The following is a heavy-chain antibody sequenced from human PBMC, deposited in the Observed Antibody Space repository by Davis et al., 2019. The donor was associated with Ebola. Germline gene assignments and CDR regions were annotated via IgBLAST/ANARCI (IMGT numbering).Heavy chain of an antibody. D-gene: IGHD2-2*01. V-gene: IGHV3-23*01. Sequence: GESLKISCAASGFTFDSYTLNWVRQAPGKGLEWVSGISGSGGTTYYADSVKGRFTISRDNSKNTLYLQMNSLRAEDTAVYYCARDVGVVPAAMTLDVWGPGTTVTVSS. CDR3: ARDVGVVPAAMTLDV. J-gene: IGHJ6*02. CDR1: GFTFDSYT. CDR2: ISGSGGTT.